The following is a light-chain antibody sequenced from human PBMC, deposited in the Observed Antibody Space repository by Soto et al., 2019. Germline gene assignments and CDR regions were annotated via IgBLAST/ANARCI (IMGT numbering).Light chain of an antibody. CDR3: SSYTSSNTHV. V-gene: IGLV2-14*01. CDR2: EVS. Sequence: QSALTQPASVSGSPGQSITISCTGTSSDVGGYNYVSWYQRHPGKAPKLMIYEVSNRPSGVSNRFSGSKSGNTASLTISGLQAEDEADYYCSSYTSSNTHVFGTGTKLTVL. CDR1: SSDVGGYNY. J-gene: IGLJ1*01.